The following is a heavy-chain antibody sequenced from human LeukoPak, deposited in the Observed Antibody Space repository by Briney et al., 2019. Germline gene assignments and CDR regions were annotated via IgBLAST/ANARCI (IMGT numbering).Heavy chain of an antibody. J-gene: IGHJ4*02. Sequence: GGSLRLSCAASGFTFSSYGMHWVRQAPGKGLEWVALIRYDGSNKYYADSVKGRFTISRDNSKNTLYLQMNSLRAEDTAVYYCAKGSRGDTAMVRSYFDYWGQGTLVTVSS. CDR2: IRYDGSNK. D-gene: IGHD5-18*01. CDR1: GFTFSSYG. V-gene: IGHV3-30*02. CDR3: AKGSRGDTAMVRSYFDY.